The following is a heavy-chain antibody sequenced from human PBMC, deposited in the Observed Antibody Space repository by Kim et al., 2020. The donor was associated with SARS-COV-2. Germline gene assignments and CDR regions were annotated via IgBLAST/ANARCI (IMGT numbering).Heavy chain of an antibody. CDR1: GGSFSGYY. CDR3: ARDSSGWSDYYYYGMDV. J-gene: IGHJ6*02. Sequence: SETLSLTCAVYGGSFSGYYWSWIRQPPGKGLEWIGEINHSGSTNYNPSLKSRVTISVDTSKNQFSLKLSSVTAADTAVYYCARDSSGWSDYYYYGMDVWGQGTTVTLS. D-gene: IGHD6-19*01. CDR2: INHSGST. V-gene: IGHV4-34*01.